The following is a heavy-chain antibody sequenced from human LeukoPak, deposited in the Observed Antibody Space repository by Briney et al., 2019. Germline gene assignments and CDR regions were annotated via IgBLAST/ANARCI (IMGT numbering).Heavy chain of an antibody. V-gene: IGHV1-46*01. Sequence: ASVKVSCKATGYTFPSYFMHWVRQAPGQGLEWMGIINPTGGSTTYAQKFQGRVTMTRDTSTSTVYMELSSLRSDDTAVYYCARTAARRFDYWGQGTLVTVSS. J-gene: IGHJ4*02. CDR1: GYTFPSYF. CDR2: INPTGGST. D-gene: IGHD6-6*01. CDR3: ARTAARRFDY.